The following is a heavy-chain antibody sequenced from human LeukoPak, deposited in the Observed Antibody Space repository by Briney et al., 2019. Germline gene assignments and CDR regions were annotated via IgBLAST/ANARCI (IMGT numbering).Heavy chain of an antibody. CDR3: ARDGLRSEWSYFDY. D-gene: IGHD3-3*01. Sequence: GASVKVSCKASGHTFDNYGISWVRQAPGQGLEWMGWISGYNRNTKYAQRLRGRVIMTTDTSTSTVYMELRSLRSDDTAIYYCARDGLRSEWSYFDYWGQGTLVTVSS. CDR2: ISGYNRNT. V-gene: IGHV1-18*01. CDR1: GHTFDNYG. J-gene: IGHJ4*02.